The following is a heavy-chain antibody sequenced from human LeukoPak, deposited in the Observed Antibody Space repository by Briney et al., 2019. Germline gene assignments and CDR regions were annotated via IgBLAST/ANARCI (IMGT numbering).Heavy chain of an antibody. V-gene: IGHV3-43*01. Sequence: GGSLRLSCAASGFRFDDYTMHWVRQPPGKGLEWVSFINRDGGSTYYGDSVKGRFTISRDTTKNSLYLQMHSLRSEDTALYYCTKDLGKVIAAAGTSGFDTWGRGTLVTVSS. D-gene: IGHD6-13*01. CDR2: INRDGGST. CDR1: GFRFDDYT. CDR3: TKDLGKVIAAAGTSGFDT. J-gene: IGHJ4*01.